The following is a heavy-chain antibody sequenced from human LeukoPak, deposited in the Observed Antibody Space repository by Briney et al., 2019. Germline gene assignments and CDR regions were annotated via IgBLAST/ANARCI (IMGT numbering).Heavy chain of an antibody. V-gene: IGHV3-66*02. Sequence: GGSLRLSCAASGFTFSSYWMHWVRQAPGKGLEWVSVIYSGGSTYYADSVKGRFTISRDNSKNTLYLQMNSLRAEDTAVYYCARDLWDCSSTSCFRWFDPWGQGTLVTVSS. J-gene: IGHJ5*02. CDR3: ARDLWDCSSTSCFRWFDP. D-gene: IGHD2-2*01. CDR1: GFTFSSYW. CDR2: IYSGGST.